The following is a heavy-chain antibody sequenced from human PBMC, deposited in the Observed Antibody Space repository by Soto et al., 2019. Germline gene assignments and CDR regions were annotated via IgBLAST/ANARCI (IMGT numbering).Heavy chain of an antibody. J-gene: IGHJ4*02. Sequence: SETLSLTCTVSGGSIRSYYWNWIRQPAGKGLEWLGRIFTTGTTNYSPSLKSRVSMSVDTSRNQFSLELRSVTAADTAVYYCAKGRKVVPAYYFDYWGQGTLVTVSS. V-gene: IGHV4-4*07. CDR2: IFTTGTT. CDR1: GGSIRSYY. CDR3: AKGRKVVPAYYFDY. D-gene: IGHD2-2*01.